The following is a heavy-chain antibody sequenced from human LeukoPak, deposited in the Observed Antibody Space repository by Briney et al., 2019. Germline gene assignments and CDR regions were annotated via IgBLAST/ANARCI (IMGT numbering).Heavy chain of an antibody. CDR1: GSTFGSYA. D-gene: IGHD5-18*01. CDR3: AFSPLGFNYGFAY. J-gene: IGHJ4*02. CDR2: VSDTGGST. V-gene: IGHV3-23*01. Sequence: QAGGSLRLSCAASGSTFGSYAMNSVRQPPGKGLEWVSAVSDTGGSTYYAASVRGRFYIYRDDSQSTLYLQMNNLRADDAAIYYCAFSPLGFNYGFAYWGQGTLVTVSS.